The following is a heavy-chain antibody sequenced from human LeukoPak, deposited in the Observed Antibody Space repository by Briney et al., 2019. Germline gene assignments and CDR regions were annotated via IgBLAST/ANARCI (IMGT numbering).Heavy chain of an antibody. CDR1: AFIFSGHW. D-gene: IGHD2-21*02. Sequence: GGSLRLSCEGSAFIFSGHWMNWVRQTPGKGLEWVASIKEDGSERQYVDSVKGRFTISRDNSNNTLFLQMNSLSADDTAVYFCAKGPRAGLRYWYFDLWGRGSLVTVSS. V-gene: IGHV3-7*03. J-gene: IGHJ2*01. CDR3: AKGPRAGLRYWYFDL. CDR2: IKEDGSER.